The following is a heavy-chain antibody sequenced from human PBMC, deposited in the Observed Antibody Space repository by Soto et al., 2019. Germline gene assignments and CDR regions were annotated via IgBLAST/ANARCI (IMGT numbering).Heavy chain of an antibody. J-gene: IGHJ6*02. CDR1: GFSLAEYY. CDR3: ARGGYDIVTGWRGYYAMDV. Sequence: QVQMVQSGTEVKEPGASVKVSCEASGFSLAEYYVHWVRQAPGQGLEWIGWINPYSGETNPAQKLQRGVTMTRDLSTDTVYMELRGLRPDDTAVYYCARGGYDIVTGWRGYYAMDVWGHGTTVIVSS. V-gene: IGHV1-2*02. D-gene: IGHD3-9*01. CDR2: INPYSGET.